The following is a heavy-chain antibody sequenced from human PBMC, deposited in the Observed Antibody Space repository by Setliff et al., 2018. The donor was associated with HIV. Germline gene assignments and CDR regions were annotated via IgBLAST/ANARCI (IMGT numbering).Heavy chain of an antibody. CDR1: GVSINRTDHY. CDR2: IYYSGST. D-gene: IGHD5-12*01. J-gene: IGHJ4*02. Sequence: SETLSLTCSVSGVSINRTDHYWGWIRQPPGKGLEWIGSIYYSGSTYYDPSLQSRVTISVDTSKNQFSLRLSSVTAADTAVYYCALSKQMATMAFDYWGQGALVTVSS. CDR3: ALSKQMATMAFDY. V-gene: IGHV4-39*01.